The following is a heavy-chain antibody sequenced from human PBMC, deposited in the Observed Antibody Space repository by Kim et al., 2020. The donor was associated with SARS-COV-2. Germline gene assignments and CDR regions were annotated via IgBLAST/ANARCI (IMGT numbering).Heavy chain of an antibody. D-gene: IGHD6-6*01. CDR1: GVSISYYY. J-gene: IGHJ4*02. CDR3: ARGASRDPYYFDY. Sequence: SETLSLTCTVSGVSISYYYWSWIRQPPGKGLEWIGYIYYSGSTTYNPSLKNRVTISVDTSKNQFSLRLSSVTAADTAVYYCARGASRDPYYFDYWGQGTLFPVSS. V-gene: IGHV4-59*13. CDR2: IYYSGST.